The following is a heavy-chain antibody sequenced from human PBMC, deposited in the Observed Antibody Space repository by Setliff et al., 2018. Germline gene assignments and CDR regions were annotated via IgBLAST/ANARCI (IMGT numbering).Heavy chain of an antibody. D-gene: IGHD3-10*01. CDR1: GYAFTGHY. CDR3: ARGTDYHGSGSYWAKDV. CDR2: INPRTGVT. V-gene: IGHV1-2*02. J-gene: IGHJ6*03. Sequence: ASVKVSCKASGYAFTGHYIHWVRQAPGQGLEWMGWINPRTGVTNYARNFQGRVTMTRDTSITTVYMDLSRLKSDDTAVYYCARGTDYHGSGSYWAKDVWGKGTTVT.